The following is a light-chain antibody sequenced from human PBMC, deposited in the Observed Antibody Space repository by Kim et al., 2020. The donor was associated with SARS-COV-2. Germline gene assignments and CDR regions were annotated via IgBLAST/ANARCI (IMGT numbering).Light chain of an antibody. CDR3: SSYAGSNTWV. V-gene: IGLV2-8*01. Sequence: QSGLTQPPSASGSPGQSVTISCTGTSSDVGGYNYVSWYQQHPGKAPKLMIYEVNKRPSGVPDRFSGSKSGNTASLTVSGLLAEDEADYYCSSYAGSNTWVFGGGTQLTVL. J-gene: IGLJ3*02. CDR1: SSDVGGYNY. CDR2: EVN.